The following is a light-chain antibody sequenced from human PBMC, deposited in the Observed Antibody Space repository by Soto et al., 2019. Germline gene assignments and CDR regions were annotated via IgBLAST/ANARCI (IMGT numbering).Light chain of an antibody. CDR1: SSDVGSYNL. J-gene: IGLJ1*01. CDR2: EVN. CDR3: CSFAGSYYV. Sequence: QSALTQPASVSGSPGQSITISCTGTSSDVGSYNLVSWYQQHPTKAPKLLIFEVNKRPSGVSYRFSGSKSGNTASLTISGLQGEDEADYYCCSFAGSYYVFGTGTKLTVL. V-gene: IGLV2-23*02.